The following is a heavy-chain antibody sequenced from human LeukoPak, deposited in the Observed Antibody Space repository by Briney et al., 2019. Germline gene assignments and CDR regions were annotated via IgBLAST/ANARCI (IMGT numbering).Heavy chain of an antibody. CDR1: GFTFSSYA. CDR3: AREGSGYYFDY. J-gene: IGHJ4*02. D-gene: IGHD3-10*01. V-gene: IGHV3-30*04. Sequence: GGSLRLSCAASGFTFSSYAMHWVRQAPGKGLEWVAVISYDGSNKYYADSVKDRFTISRDNSKNTLYLQMNSLIAEDTAVYYCAREGSGYYFDYWGQGTLVTVSS. CDR2: ISYDGSNK.